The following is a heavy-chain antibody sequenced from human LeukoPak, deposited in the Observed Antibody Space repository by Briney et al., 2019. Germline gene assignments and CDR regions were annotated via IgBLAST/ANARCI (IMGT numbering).Heavy chain of an antibody. Sequence: KASETLSLTCTVSSDSISNYYWNWIRQPPGKGLEWIGYIYYGGSTNYNPSLKSRVTISVDTSKNQFSLKLSSVTAADTAVYYCARGGEGYPLPHYFDYWGQGTLVTVSS. CDR2: IYYGGST. J-gene: IGHJ4*02. V-gene: IGHV4-59*01. CDR1: SDSISNYY. D-gene: IGHD5-18*01. CDR3: ARGGEGYPLPHYFDY.